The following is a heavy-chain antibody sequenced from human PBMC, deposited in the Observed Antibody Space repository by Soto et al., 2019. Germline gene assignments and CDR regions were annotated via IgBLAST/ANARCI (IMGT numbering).Heavy chain of an antibody. Sequence: ASVKVSCKASGYTFTRYGISWVRQAPGRGLEWMGWISAYNGNTKSAQKLQGRVTMTTDTSTSTAYLELRSQRSDDTAVYYCARTPNDILTGYDYYYYGMDVWGQGTTVTVSS. V-gene: IGHV1-18*04. CDR2: ISAYNGNT. CDR3: ARTPNDILTGYDYYYYGMDV. J-gene: IGHJ6*02. D-gene: IGHD3-9*01. CDR1: GYTFTRYG.